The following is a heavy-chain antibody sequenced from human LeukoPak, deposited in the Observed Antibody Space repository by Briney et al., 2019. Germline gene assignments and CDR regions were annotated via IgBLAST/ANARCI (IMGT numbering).Heavy chain of an antibody. Sequence: SVTLSLTCTVSGGSISSSSYYWGWIRQPPGKGLEWIGSIYYSGSTYYNPSLKSRVTISVDTSKNQFSLKLSSVTAADTAVYYCARFGERITAFDIWGQGTMVTVSS. CDR1: GGSISSSSYY. V-gene: IGHV4-39*01. CDR3: ARFGERITAFDI. D-gene: IGHD3-16*01. CDR2: IYYSGST. J-gene: IGHJ3*02.